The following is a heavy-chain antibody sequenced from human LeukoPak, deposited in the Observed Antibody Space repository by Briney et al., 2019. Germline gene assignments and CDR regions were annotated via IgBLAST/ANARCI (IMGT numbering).Heavy chain of an antibody. J-gene: IGHJ4*02. D-gene: IGHD1-20*01. CDR2: IRYDGSNK. CDR1: GFTFSSYG. CDR3: AKGGEKYNWNDAFDY. Sequence: GSLRLSCAASGFTFSSYGMHWVRQAPGKGLAWVAFIRYDGSNKYYADSVKGRFTISRDNSKNTLYLQMNSLRAEDTAVYYCAKGGEKYNWNDAFDYWGQGTLVTVSS. V-gene: IGHV3-30*02.